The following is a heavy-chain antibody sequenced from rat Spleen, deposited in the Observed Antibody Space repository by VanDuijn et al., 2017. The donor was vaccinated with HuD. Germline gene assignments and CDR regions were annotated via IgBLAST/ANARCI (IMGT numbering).Heavy chain of an antibody. D-gene: IGHD4-3*01. CDR1: GFTFSNFD. J-gene: IGHJ3*01. CDR2: ISPSGVT. V-gene: IGHV5-25*01. Sequence: EVQLVESGGGLVQPGRSMKLSCAASGFTFSNFDMAWVRQAPTKGLEWVASISPSGVTYYRDSVKGRFTVSRDNAKSTLYLQMDSLRSEDTATYYCVRQETSGYSNWFTYWDQGTLVTVSS. CDR3: VRQETSGYSNWFTY.